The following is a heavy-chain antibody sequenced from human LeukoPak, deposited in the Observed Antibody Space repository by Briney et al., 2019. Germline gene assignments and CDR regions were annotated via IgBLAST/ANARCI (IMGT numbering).Heavy chain of an antibody. V-gene: IGHV1-18*04. CDR1: GYTFTSYG. CDR2: ISAYNGNT. CDR3: ARAGDCSGGSCYSGAYYFDY. J-gene: IGHJ4*02. D-gene: IGHD2-15*01. Sequence: ASVTVSCMASGYTFTSYGFSWVRQAPGQGREGMGWISAYNGNTNYAQKLQGRVTMTTDTSTSTAYMELRSLRSDDTAVYYCARAGDCSGGSCYSGAYYFDYWGQGTLVTVSS.